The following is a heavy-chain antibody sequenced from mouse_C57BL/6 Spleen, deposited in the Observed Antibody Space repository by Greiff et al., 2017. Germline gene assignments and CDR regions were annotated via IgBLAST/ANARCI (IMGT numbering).Heavy chain of an antibody. Sequence: VQLQQSGPELVKPGASVKISCKASGYAFSSSWMNWVKQRPGKGLEWIGRIYPGDGDTNYNGKFKGKATLTADKSSSTAYMQLSSLTSEDSAVYFGARSPYSSWYFDVWGTGTTVTVSS. CDR2: IYPGDGDT. V-gene: IGHV1-82*01. J-gene: IGHJ1*03. D-gene: IGHD6-5*01. CDR1: GYAFSSSW. CDR3: ARSPYSSWYFDV.